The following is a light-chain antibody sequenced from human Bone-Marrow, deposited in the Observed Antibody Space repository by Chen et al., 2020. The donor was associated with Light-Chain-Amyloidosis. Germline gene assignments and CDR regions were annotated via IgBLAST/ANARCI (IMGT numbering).Light chain of an antibody. CDR2: RDT. CDR3: QSADSSGTYEVI. V-gene: IGLV3-25*03. Sequence: SYELTQPPSVSVSPGQTARITCSGDDLPTKYAYWYQQKPGQAPVLVIHRDTERPSGISERFSGPSSGTTATLTISGGQAEDEADYHCQSADSSGTYEVIFGGGTKLTVL. CDR1: DLPTKY. J-gene: IGLJ2*01.